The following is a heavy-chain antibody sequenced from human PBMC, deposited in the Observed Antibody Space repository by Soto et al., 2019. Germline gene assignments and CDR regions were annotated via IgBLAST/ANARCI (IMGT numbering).Heavy chain of an antibody. CDR2: ITGSSSNL. J-gene: IGHJ4*02. V-gene: IGHV3-23*01. CDR1: GFTFRDYA. Sequence: EVQLLESGGGLEQPGGSLRLSCAASGFTFRDYAMSWVRQAPGKGLEWVTTITGSSSNLYYSASVKGRFAISRDNSKNTLYLQLDSLTAEDTAGYYCAKGGAVYGLLTHDYWGQGTLVTVSS. D-gene: IGHD3-9*01. CDR3: AKGGAVYGLLTHDY.